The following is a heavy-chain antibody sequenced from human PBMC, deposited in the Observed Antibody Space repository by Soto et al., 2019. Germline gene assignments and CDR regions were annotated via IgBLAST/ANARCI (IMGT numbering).Heavy chain of an antibody. V-gene: IGHV3-23*01. CDR2: LSGSAGST. CDR3: AKDQSAGGGQYFDS. Sequence: EVQLLESGGGLVQPGGSLRLSCAASGFTFSNYAMTWVRQAPGKGLEWVSGLSGSAGSTYYADSVKGRFTISRDNSKNTLYLQMNSLRAEDTAVYYCAKDQSAGGGQYFDSWGQGTLVTVSS. D-gene: IGHD2-15*01. J-gene: IGHJ4*02. CDR1: GFTFSNYA.